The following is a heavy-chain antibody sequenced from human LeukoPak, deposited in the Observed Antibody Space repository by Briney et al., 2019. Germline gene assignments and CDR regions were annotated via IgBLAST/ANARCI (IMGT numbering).Heavy chain of an antibody. V-gene: IGHV3-11*01. D-gene: IGHD4-23*01. CDR3: AKDRDYGGNSDAFDI. CDR2: ISSSGSTI. J-gene: IGHJ3*02. Sequence: GGSLRLSCAASGFTFSDYYMSWIRQAPGKGLEWVSYISSSGSTIYYADSVKGRFTISRDNSKNTLYLQMNSLRAEDTAVYYCAKDRDYGGNSDAFDIWGQGTMVTVSS. CDR1: GFTFSDYY.